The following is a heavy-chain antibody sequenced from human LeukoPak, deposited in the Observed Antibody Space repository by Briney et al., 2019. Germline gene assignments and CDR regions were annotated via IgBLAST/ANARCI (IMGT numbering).Heavy chain of an antibody. CDR3: VVVVVAATFDY. V-gene: IGHV3-53*01. CDR2: IYTGGST. J-gene: IGHJ4*02. Sequence: GGSLRLSCAASGFTVSSNYMSWVRQAPGKGLEWVSVIYTGGSTYYADSVKGRFTISRDNSKNTLYLQMNSLRAEDTAVYYCVVVVVAATFDYWGQGTLVTVSS. D-gene: IGHD2-15*01. CDR1: GFTVSSNY.